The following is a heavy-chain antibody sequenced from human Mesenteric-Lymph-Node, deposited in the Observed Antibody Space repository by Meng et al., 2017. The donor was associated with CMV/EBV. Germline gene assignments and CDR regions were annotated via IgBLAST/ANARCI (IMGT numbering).Heavy chain of an antibody. J-gene: IGHJ3*02. CDR3: ARHVLTMIVVVSVDAFDI. D-gene: IGHD3-22*01. CDR1: GGSFSSYY. CDR2: IYYSGST. V-gene: IGHV4-59*08. Sequence: GSLRLSCAVYGGSFSSYYWSWIRQPPGKGLEWIGYIYYSGSTNYNPSLKSRVTISVDTSKNQFSLKLSSVTAADTAVYYCARHVLTMIVVVSVDAFDIWGQGTMVTVSS.